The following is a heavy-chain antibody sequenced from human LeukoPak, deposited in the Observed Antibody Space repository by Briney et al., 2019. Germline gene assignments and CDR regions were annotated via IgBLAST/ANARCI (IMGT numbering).Heavy chain of an antibody. Sequence: GGSLRLSCVASGLTFSDYSISWVRRAPGKGLEWVSSINPTSTSIYYADSVRGRFTISRDNAKSSLYLQMDRLRAEDTAVPYCVRLRRNSNRSYYYYYYDSWGEGILVTVSS. CDR2: INPTSTSI. CDR3: VRLRRNSNRSYYYYYYDS. V-gene: IGHV3-21*01. CDR1: GLTFSDYS. D-gene: IGHD3-10*01. J-gene: IGHJ5*01.